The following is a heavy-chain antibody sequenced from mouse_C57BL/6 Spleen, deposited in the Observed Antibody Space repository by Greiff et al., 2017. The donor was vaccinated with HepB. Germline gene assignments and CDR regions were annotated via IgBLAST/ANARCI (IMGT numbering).Heavy chain of an antibody. J-gene: IGHJ2*01. CDR3: AREDYYGTFDY. Sequence: VQLQQSGPELVKPGASVKISCKASGYAFSSSWMNWVKQRPGKGLEWIGRIYPGDGDTNYNGKFKGKATLTADKSSSPSYMQLSSLTSEDSAVYFCAREDYYGTFDYWGQGTTLTVSS. CDR1: GYAFSSSW. V-gene: IGHV1-82*01. D-gene: IGHD1-1*01. CDR2: IYPGDGDT.